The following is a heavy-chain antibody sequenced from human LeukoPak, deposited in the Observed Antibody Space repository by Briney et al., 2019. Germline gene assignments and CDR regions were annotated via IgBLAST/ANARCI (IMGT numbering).Heavy chain of an antibody. CDR3: AREPRDYGGNSRDY. V-gene: IGHV4-34*01. D-gene: IGHD4-23*01. Sequence: GSLRLSCAASGFTFSSYSMNWVRQAPGKGLEWIGEINHSGSTNYNPSLKSRVTISVDTSKNQFSLKLSSVTAADTAVYYCAREPRDYGGNSRDYWGQGTLVTASS. CDR1: GFTFSSYS. J-gene: IGHJ4*02. CDR2: INHSGST.